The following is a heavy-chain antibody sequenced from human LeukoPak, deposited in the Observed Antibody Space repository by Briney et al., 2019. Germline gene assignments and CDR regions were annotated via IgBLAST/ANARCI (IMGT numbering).Heavy chain of an antibody. CDR3: LTVVETTIDAFDI. Sequence: QPGGSLRLSCAASGFTFRKYWLHWVRQAPGKGLVWVSRINPDDESTSYADSVKGRFTISRDNAKSTLYLQMNSLRAEDTAVYYCLTVVETTIDAFDIWGQGTMVTVSS. CDR1: GFTFRKYW. J-gene: IGHJ3*02. CDR2: INPDDEST. V-gene: IGHV3-74*01. D-gene: IGHD1-26*01.